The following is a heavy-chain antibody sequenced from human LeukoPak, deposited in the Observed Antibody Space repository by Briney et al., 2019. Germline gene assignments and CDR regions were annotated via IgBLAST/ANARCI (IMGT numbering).Heavy chain of an antibody. CDR3: AREIRTWFGESQTAPYYFDY. Sequence: SETLSLTCTVSGGSISSYYWSWIRQPPGKGLECIGYTYYSGSTNYNPSLKSRVTISVDTSKNQFSLKLSSVTAADTAVYYCAREIRTWFGESQTAPYYFDYWGQGTLVTVSS. V-gene: IGHV4-59*01. CDR1: GGSISSYY. J-gene: IGHJ4*02. CDR2: TYYSGST. D-gene: IGHD3-10*01.